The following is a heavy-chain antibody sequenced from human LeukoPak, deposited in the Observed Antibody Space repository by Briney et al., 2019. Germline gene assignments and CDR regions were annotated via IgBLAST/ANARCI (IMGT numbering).Heavy chain of an antibody. CDR1: GYTFTNYG. CDR3: ARDAGGHYGMDV. J-gene: IGHJ6*02. V-gene: IGHV1-18*01. CDR2: ISAYNGNT. Sequence: GASVKVSCKASGYTFTNYGISWVRQAPGQGLEWMGWISAYNGNTIYAQKLQGRVTMTTDTSTTTGYMELRSLRSDDTAVYYCARDAGGHYGMDVWGQGTTVTVSS.